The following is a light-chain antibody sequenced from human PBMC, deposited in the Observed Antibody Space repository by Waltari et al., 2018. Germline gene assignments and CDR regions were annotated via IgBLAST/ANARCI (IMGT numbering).Light chain of an antibody. CDR2: WAS. CDR3: QQANSFPLT. CDR1: QSVFHTNDKNY. J-gene: IGKJ4*01. Sequence: DIVMTQSPDSLAVSLGERAVINCKSSQSVFHTNDKNYLAWYQQKPGQPPKLLIYWASTRDTGVPDRFSGSGSGTDFTLAISSLQPEDFAIYYCQQANSFPLTFGGGTKVEIK. V-gene: IGKV4-1*01.